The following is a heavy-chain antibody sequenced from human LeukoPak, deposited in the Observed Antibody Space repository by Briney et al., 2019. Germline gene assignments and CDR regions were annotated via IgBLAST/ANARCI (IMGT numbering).Heavy chain of an antibody. CDR3: ARKQPLEYYFDS. J-gene: IGHJ4*02. Sequence: GGSLRLSCAASGFTFGRYSMNWVRQAPGKGLEWVSYISSGSSTIYYADSVKGRFTISRDNAKNSLYLQMNSLRAEDTAVYYCARKQPLEYYFDSWGQGTLVTVSS. V-gene: IGHV3-48*01. CDR1: GFTFGRYS. CDR2: ISSGSSTI. D-gene: IGHD6-13*01.